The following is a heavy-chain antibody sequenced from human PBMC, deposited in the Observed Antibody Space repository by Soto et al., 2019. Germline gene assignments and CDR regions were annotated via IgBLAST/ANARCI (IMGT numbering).Heavy chain of an antibody. CDR1: GVSITSYF. CDR2: ISFSGAT. V-gene: IGHV4-59*01. Sequence: SETLSLTCTVSGVSITSYFWSWIRQTPGKGLDWIGSISFSGATYSNPSLKGRAALSVDTSENHLSLTLNSVTSADTAVYFCARDRRDGYKRYFDYWGQGTLVTVSS. D-gene: IGHD5-12*01. J-gene: IGHJ4*02. CDR3: ARDRRDGYKRYFDY.